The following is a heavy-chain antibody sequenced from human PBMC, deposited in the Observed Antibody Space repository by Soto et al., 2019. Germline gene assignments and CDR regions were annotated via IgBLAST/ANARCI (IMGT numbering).Heavy chain of an antibody. D-gene: IGHD5-18*01. CDR3: ARDWNPDRIGGYSNGYWFYP. Sequence: ASVKVSCKASGYSFTSYGISWVLRAPGHGLEWMGWISAYNGNTNYAQKLQGRVTMTTDTSTSTAYMELRSLRSDDTAVYYCARDWNPDRIGGYSNGYWFYPWGKGNLVTVSS. J-gene: IGHJ5*02. CDR2: ISAYNGNT. CDR1: GYSFTSYG. V-gene: IGHV1-18*01.